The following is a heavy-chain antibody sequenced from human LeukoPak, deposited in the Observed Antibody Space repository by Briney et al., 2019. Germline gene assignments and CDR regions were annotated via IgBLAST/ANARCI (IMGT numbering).Heavy chain of an antibody. CDR2: IWSDGSNK. CDR3: AKDAQRGFDYSNSLEY. V-gene: IGHV3-33*06. CDR1: GFTFHGSW. D-gene: IGHD4-11*01. J-gene: IGHJ4*02. Sequence: QSGGSLRLSCAASGFTFHGSWMNWVRQAPGRGLEWVAVIWSDGSNKFYADSVKGRFTISRDNAQHTVDLHMNILRAEDTAVYYCAKDAQRGFDYSNSLEYWGQGTLVTVSS.